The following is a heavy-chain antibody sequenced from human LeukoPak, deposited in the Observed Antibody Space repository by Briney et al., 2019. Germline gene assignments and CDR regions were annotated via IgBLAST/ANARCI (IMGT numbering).Heavy chain of an antibody. CDR3: ARSRPIYDILPGMSKGKPFDY. J-gene: IGHJ4*02. CDR1: TGSLSGYY. CDR2: VHHSGAS. Sequence: SETLSLTCAVKTGSLSGYYWSWIRQSPGKGLEWIGEVHHSGASNYNPFLESRVTISVDTGKKQFSLKLTSLTAADTAVYFCARSRPIYDILPGMSKGKPFDYWGQGTLVTVSS. V-gene: IGHV4-34*01. D-gene: IGHD3-9*01.